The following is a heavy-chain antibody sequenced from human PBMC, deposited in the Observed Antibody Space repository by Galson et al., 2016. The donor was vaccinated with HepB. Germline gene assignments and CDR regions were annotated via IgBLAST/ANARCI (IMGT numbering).Heavy chain of an antibody. V-gene: IGHV4-39*01. D-gene: IGHD3-22*01. Sequence: ETLSLTCTVSGGSISSSSFFWGWIRHPPGKGLEWIGTISYSRDTYYNPSLKSRVTISVDTSKNQFSLKLTSVTATDTAMYYCVRPNYYDDSGHKLFYFDYWGQGTLVTVSS. CDR1: GGSISSSSFF. J-gene: IGHJ4*02. CDR3: VRPNYYDDSGHKLFYFDY. CDR2: ISYSRDT.